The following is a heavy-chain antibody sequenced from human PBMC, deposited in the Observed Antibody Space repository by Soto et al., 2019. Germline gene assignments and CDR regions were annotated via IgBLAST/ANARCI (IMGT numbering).Heavy chain of an antibody. CDR3: ARRPVVHQLLFGIAVAGTDHDAFDI. Sequence: GESLKISCKCSGYSFTSYWIGWVRQMPGKGLEWMGIIYPGDSDTRYSPSFQGQVTISADKSISTAYLQWSSLKASDTAMYYCARRPVVHQLLFGIAVAGTDHDAFDIWGQGTMVTVSS. D-gene: IGHD6-19*01. J-gene: IGHJ3*02. V-gene: IGHV5-51*01. CDR1: GYSFTSYW. CDR2: IYPGDSDT.